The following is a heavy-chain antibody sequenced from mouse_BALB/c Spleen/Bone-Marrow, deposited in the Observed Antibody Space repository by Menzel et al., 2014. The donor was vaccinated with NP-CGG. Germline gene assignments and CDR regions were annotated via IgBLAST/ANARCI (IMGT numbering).Heavy chain of an antibody. Sequence: VKVVESGPGLVQPSQSLSITCTVSGFSLTSYGVHWVRQSPGKGLEWLGVIWSGGSTDYNAAFISRLSISKDNSKSXVFFKMNSLQANDTAIYYCARNRGYDYAMDYWGQGTSVTVSS. CDR1: GFSLTSYG. CDR2: IWSGGST. V-gene: IGHV2-2*02. D-gene: IGHD2-2*01. CDR3: ARNRGYDYAMDY. J-gene: IGHJ4*01.